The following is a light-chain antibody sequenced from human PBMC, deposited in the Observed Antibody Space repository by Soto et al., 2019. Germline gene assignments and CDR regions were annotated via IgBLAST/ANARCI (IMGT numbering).Light chain of an antibody. J-gene: IGKJ4*01. V-gene: IGKV3-20*01. Sequence: EIVVTQSPGTLSLSPGERATLYCRASQSVTNNYVAWHQQKPGQAPRLLIYEAYTRATGISDRFSGGGSGTDFTPTTGRLALEVFEVYYCQQYGGPPLTFGGGPRVEIK. CDR2: EAY. CDR1: QSVTNNY. CDR3: QQYGGPPLT.